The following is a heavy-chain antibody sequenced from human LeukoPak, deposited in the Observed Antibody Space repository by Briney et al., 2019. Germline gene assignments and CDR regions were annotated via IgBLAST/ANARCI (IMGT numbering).Heavy chain of an antibody. CDR1: GFTFKTYS. CDR2: ISSGGSYI. J-gene: IGHJ3*01. D-gene: IGHD6-6*01. Sequence: PGGSLRLSCAASGFTFKTYSMNWVSQAPGKGLEWVSSISSGGSYIFYADSVKGRFTISRNNAKNSLSLQMNSLRGEDTAVYYCARTYPSPQKNDASDVWGQGTMVTVSS. CDR3: ARTYPSPQKNDASDV. V-gene: IGHV3-21*01.